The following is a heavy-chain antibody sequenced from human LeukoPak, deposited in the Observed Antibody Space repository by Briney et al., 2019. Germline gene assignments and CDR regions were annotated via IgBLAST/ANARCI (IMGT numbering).Heavy chain of an antibody. J-gene: IGHJ4*02. CDR2: IYSGGGT. V-gene: IGHV3-53*01. CDR3: ARDGYCSGGSCYSGALAY. CDR1: GFTVNNNY. D-gene: IGHD2-15*01. Sequence: GGSLRLSCAASGFTVNNNYMSWVRQAPGKGLEWVSVIYSGGGTYYADSVKGRFTISRDNSKNTLYLQMNSLRAEDTAVYYCARDGYCSGGSCYSGALAYWGQGTLVTVSS.